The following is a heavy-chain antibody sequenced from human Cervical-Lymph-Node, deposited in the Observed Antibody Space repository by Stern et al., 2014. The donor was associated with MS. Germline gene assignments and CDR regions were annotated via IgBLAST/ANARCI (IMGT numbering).Heavy chain of an antibody. CDR3: ARHQLRSSACST. CDR2: IDLIDSYI. Sequence: EVQLVESGAEMRKPGEPLRISCKGSGYSFTPYWITWVRHLPGKRLEWLGKIDLIDSYIDYNPSLQGHVTISGDKSIDTAFLEWGSMKASDTAIYYCARHQLRSSACSTWGQGTPVTVSS. CDR1: GYSFTPYW. V-gene: IGHV5-10-1*03. J-gene: IGHJ5*02. D-gene: IGHD2-2*01.